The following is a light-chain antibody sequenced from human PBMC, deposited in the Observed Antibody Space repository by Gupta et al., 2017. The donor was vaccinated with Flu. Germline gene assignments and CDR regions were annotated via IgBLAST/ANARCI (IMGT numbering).Light chain of an antibody. CDR3: CSYAGSYTFEGV. CDR1: SDVGGYNY. CDR2: DVS. Sequence: SDVGGYNYVSWYQQHPGKAPKLMIYDVSKRPSGVPDRFSGSKSGNTASLTISGLQAEDEADYYCCSYAGSYTFEGVFGGGTKLTVL. V-gene: IGLV2-11*01. J-gene: IGLJ2*01.